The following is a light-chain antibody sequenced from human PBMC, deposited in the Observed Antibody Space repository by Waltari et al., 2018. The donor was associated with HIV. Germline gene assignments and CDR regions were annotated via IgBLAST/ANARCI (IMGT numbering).Light chain of an antibody. CDR1: NLGNKY. Sequence: SYEVTQPPSVSVSPGQTASITCSGDNLGNKYACWYQQKAGQSPVLVIHQDNKRPSGIPERFSGSNSGNTATLTISGTQPMDEADYYCQAWDSTTARVVFGGGTKLTVL. CDR3: QAWDSTTARVV. V-gene: IGLV3-1*01. J-gene: IGLJ2*01. CDR2: QDN.